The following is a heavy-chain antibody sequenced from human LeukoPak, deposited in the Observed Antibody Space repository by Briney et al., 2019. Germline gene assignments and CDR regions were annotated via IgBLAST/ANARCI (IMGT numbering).Heavy chain of an antibody. V-gene: IGHV4-4*07. CDR2: IYTSGGT. CDR3: ARDITIFGVAPQNWFDP. CDR1: GGSISSYY. J-gene: IGHJ5*02. D-gene: IGHD3-3*01. Sequence: SETLSLTCTVSGGSISSYYWSWIRQPAGKGLEWIGRIYTSGGTNYNPSLKSRVTMSVDTSKNQFSLKLSSVTAADTAVYYCARDITIFGVAPQNWFDPWGQGTLVTVSS.